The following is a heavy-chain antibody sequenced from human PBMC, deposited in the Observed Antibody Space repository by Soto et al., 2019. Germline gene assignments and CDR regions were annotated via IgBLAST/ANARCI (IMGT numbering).Heavy chain of an antibody. J-gene: IGHJ4*02. V-gene: IGHV3-72*01. D-gene: IGHD2-2*01. CDR2: IRNKVNSYTT. CDR1: GYTFSDHY. CDR3: SRSSISSTPFFFDY. Sequence: GGSLRLSCTASGYTFSDHYMDWVRQAPGKGLEWFARIRNKVNSYTTEYAASVKGRFTISRDDSKNSMYLQMNSLKTEDTAVYYCSRSSISSTPFFFDYWGQGTLVTVSS.